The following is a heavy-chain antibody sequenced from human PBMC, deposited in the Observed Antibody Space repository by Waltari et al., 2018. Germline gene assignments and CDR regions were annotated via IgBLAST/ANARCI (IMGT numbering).Heavy chain of an antibody. J-gene: IGHJ4*02. Sequence: QVQLRESGPGLVRPAETLSLTCSVSGGSISSDSWSWIRQAPGKGLEWLGNVHYSGTTNYSPSVESRVTMSVDTSKNQFSLKLSSVTAADTAVYYCARDGWACHSTTCHFDSWGQGTLVTVSS. CDR2: VHYSGTT. D-gene: IGHD2-2*01. CDR3: ARDGWACHSTTCHFDS. V-gene: IGHV4-59*12. CDR1: GGSISSDS.